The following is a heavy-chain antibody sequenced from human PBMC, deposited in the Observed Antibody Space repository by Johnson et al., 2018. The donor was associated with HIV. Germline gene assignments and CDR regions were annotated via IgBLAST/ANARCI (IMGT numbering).Heavy chain of an antibody. Sequence: QVLLVESGGGVVQPGRSLRLSCAASGFTFSSYGMLWVRQAPGQGLEWVAVISYDGSNKYYADSVKGRFTISRDNSKNTLYLQMNSLRAEDTAVYYCARVPNDAFDIWGQGTMVTVSS. CDR2: ISYDGSNK. V-gene: IGHV3-30*03. CDR3: ARVPNDAFDI. CDR1: GFTFSSYG. J-gene: IGHJ3*02.